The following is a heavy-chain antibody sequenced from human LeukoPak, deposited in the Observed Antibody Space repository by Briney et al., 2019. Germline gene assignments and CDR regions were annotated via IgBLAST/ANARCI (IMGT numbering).Heavy chain of an antibody. J-gene: IGHJ4*02. Sequence: SETLSLTCTVSGGSISSGDYYWSWIRQPPGKGLEWIGYIYYSGSTYYNPSLKSRVTISVDTSKNQFSLKLSSVTAADTAVYYCARDSRFYCSSTSCLNKGDYWGQGTLVTVPS. CDR2: IYYSGST. CDR3: ARDSRFYCSSTSCLNKGDY. V-gene: IGHV4-30-4*08. CDR1: GGSISSGDYY. D-gene: IGHD2-2*01.